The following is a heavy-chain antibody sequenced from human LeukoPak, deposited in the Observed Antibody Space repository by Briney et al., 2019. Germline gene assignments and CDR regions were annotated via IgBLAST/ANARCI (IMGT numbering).Heavy chain of an antibody. J-gene: IGHJ4*02. CDR2: IKQDGSEK. CDR1: GFTFSSYW. V-gene: IGHV3-7*01. Sequence: GGPLRLSCAASGFTFSSYWMSWVRQAPGKGLEWVANIKQDGSEKYYVDSVKGRFTISRDNAKNSLYLQMNSLRAEDTAVYYCARDGEFGATEVGEDYWGQGTLVTVSS. CDR3: ARDGEFGATEVGEDY. D-gene: IGHD1-26*01.